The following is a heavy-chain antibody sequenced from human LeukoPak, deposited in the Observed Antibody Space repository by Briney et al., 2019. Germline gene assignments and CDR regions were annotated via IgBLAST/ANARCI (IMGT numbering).Heavy chain of an antibody. Sequence: SETLSLTCTVSGGSISSYYWSWIRQPPGKGLEWIGYIYYSGSTNYSPSLKSRVTISVDTSKNQFSLKLSSVTAADTAVYYRARASTYYDFWSGFVPKNYYYYYGMDVWGQGTTVTVSS. V-gene: IGHV4-59*01. CDR1: GGSISSYY. CDR2: IYYSGST. D-gene: IGHD3-3*01. CDR3: ARASTYYDFWSGFVPKNYYYYYGMDV. J-gene: IGHJ6*02.